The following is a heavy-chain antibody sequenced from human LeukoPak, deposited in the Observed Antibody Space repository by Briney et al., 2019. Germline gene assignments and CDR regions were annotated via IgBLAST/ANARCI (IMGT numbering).Heavy chain of an antibody. V-gene: IGHV4-30-2*01. CDR2: IYHSGST. Sequence: TSETLSLTCAVSGGSISSGGYSWSWIRQPPGKGLEWIGYIYHSGSTYYNPSLKSRVTISVDRSKNQFSLKLSSVTAADTAVYCCAREYYYDSSGYRYNWFDPWGQGTLVTVSS. CDR3: AREYYYDSSGYRYNWFDP. D-gene: IGHD3-22*01. J-gene: IGHJ5*02. CDR1: GGSISSGGYS.